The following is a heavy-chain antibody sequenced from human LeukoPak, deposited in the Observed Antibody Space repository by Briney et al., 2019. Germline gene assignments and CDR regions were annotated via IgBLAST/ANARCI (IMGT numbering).Heavy chain of an antibody. Sequence: SETLSLTCTVSGGSISSYYWSWIRQPPGKGLEWIGYIYYSGSTNYNPSLKSRVTISVDTSKNQFSLKLSSVTAADTAVYYSARLAYGSGSYYGDNWFDPWGQGTLVTVSS. J-gene: IGHJ5*02. V-gene: IGHV4-59*01. CDR1: GGSISSYY. CDR2: IYYSGST. D-gene: IGHD3-10*01. CDR3: ARLAYGSGSYYGDNWFDP.